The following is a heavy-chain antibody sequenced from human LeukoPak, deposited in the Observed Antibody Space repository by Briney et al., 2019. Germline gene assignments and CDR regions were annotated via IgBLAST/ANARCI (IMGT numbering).Heavy chain of an antibody. Sequence: PGGSLRLSCVASGFLFDDYAMHWVRQVPGKGLEWVAGITWNPGDKYYADSVKGRFSISRDNARNSLYLEINSLRPEDAALYYCAKDRFGELSVDFVHWGQGTLVTISS. CDR3: AKDRFGELSVDFVH. V-gene: IGHV3-9*01. J-gene: IGHJ4*02. D-gene: IGHD3-10*01. CDR1: GFLFDDYA. CDR2: ITWNPGDK.